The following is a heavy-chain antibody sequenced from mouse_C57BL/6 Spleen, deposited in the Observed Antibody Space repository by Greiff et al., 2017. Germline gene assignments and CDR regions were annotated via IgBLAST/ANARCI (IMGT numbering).Heavy chain of an antibody. CDR3: AIQGLYAMDY. CDR2: ISSGGSYT. D-gene: IGHD3-3*01. CDR1: GFTFSSYG. V-gene: IGHV5-6*01. Sequence: EVHLVESGGDLVKPGGSLKLSCAASGFTFSSYGMSWVRQTPDKRLEWVATISSGGSYTYYPDSVKGRFTTSRDNAKNTLYLQMSSLKSEDTAMYYCAIQGLYAMDYWGQGTSVTVSS. J-gene: IGHJ4*01.